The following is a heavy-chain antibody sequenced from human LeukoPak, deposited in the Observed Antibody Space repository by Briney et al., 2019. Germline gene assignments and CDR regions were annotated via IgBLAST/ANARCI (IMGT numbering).Heavy chain of an antibody. CDR1: GFTVSSNY. D-gene: IGHD3-10*02. V-gene: IGHV3-66*01. CDR2: IYSGGST. Sequence: GGSLRPSCAASGFTVSSNYMSWVRQAPGKGLEWVSIIYSGGSTYYADSVKGRFTISRDNSKNTLYLQMNSLRAEDTAVYYCAELGITMIGGVWGKGTTVTISS. J-gene: IGHJ6*04. CDR3: AELGITMIGGV.